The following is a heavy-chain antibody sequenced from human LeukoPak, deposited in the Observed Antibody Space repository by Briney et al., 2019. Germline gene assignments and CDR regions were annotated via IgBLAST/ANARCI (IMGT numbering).Heavy chain of an antibody. CDR1: GYTFTSYG. Sequence: GASVKVSCKASGYTFTSYGISWVRQAPGQGLEWVGWISAYNGNTNYAQKLQGRVTMTTDTSTSTAYMELRSLRSDDTAVYYCARSNYYDILTGLSRFDPWGQGTLVTVSS. D-gene: IGHD3-9*01. CDR3: ARSNYYDILTGLSRFDP. CDR2: ISAYNGNT. J-gene: IGHJ5*02. V-gene: IGHV1-18*01.